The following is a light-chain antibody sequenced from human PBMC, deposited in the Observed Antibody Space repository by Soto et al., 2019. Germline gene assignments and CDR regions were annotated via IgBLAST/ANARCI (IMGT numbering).Light chain of an antibody. J-gene: IGKJ1*01. CDR2: WAS. V-gene: IGKV4-1*01. Sequence: DIMMTQSPDSLAVSLGERATINCKSSQSVLHSSTNKNYLAWYQQKPGQFPNLLIYWASAREYGVPDRFSGSGSGTDFTLTISSLQAEDVAVYYCQQYYSIPWTFGQGTKVEIK. CDR1: QSVLHSSTNKNY. CDR3: QQYYSIPWT.